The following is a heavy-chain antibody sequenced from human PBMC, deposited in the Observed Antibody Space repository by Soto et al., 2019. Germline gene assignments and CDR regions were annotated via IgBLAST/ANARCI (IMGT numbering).Heavy chain of an antibody. CDR3: ARGHSGSYQAHDAFDI. V-gene: IGHV3-21*01. Sequence: EVQLVESGGGLVKPGGSLRLSCAASGFTFSTYSMNWVRQAPGKGLEWVSSISSSSSYIYYADSMKGRLTSSRDNAKNSLYLQRSSLRAEDTAVYYCARGHSGSYQAHDAFDIWGQGTMVTVSS. CDR1: GFTFSTYS. J-gene: IGHJ3*02. D-gene: IGHD1-26*01. CDR2: ISSSSSYI.